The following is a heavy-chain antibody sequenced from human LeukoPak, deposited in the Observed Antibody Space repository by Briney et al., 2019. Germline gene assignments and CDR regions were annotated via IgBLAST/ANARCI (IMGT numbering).Heavy chain of an antibody. J-gene: IGHJ4*02. CDR2: INPSGGST. CDR1: GYTFTSYY. Sequence: ASAKVSCKASGYTFTSYYMHWVRQAPGQGLEWMGIINPSGGSTSYAQKFQGRVTMTRDTSTSTVYMELSSPRSEDTAVYYCAREGGIAAAGSWGQGTLVTVSS. CDR3: AREGGIAAAGS. D-gene: IGHD6-13*01. V-gene: IGHV1-46*01.